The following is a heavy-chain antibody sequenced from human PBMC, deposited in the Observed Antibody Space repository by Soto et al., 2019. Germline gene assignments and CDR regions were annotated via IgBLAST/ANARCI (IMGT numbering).Heavy chain of an antibody. Sequence: EVQLVESGGGLVQPGKALRLSCAASGFTFSKYWMHWVRQAPGKGPVWVSYISSDGTTTAYADSVKGRFTISRDNAKNAQYLQMDSLRVEDTAVYYCAIQDCTNDVCLEAAVTVGGALEYWGQGAQVTVSS. J-gene: IGHJ4*02. CDR2: ISSDGTTT. V-gene: IGHV3-74*01. CDR1: GFTFSKYW. D-gene: IGHD2-8*01. CDR3: AIQDCTNDVCLEAAVTVGGALEY.